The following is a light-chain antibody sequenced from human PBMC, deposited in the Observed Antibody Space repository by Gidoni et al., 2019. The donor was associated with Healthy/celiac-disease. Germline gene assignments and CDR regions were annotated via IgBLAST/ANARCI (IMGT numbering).Light chain of an antibody. CDR2: GSS. CDR3: QQYGSSPPYT. J-gene: IGKJ2*01. Sequence: EIVLTQSPGTLSLSPGERATLSCRASQSVSSSYLAWYQQKPGQAPRLVIYGSSSRATGLPDRFSGSGAGTDVSLTISRLEPEDFAVYYCQQYGSSPPYTFGQXTKLEIK. CDR1: QSVSSSY. V-gene: IGKV3-20*01.